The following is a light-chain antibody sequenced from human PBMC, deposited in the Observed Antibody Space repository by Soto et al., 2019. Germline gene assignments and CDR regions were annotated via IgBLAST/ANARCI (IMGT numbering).Light chain of an antibody. J-gene: IGKJ1*01. CDR3: QPRSNWPWT. CDR1: QSVSNF. V-gene: IGKV3-11*01. Sequence: EIVLTQSPATLSLSPGERATLSCRASQSVSNFLAWYQQKPGQAPRLLISDASNRATGIPGRFSGSGSGTDFSLTIRSLEPEDFAVYYCQPRSNWPWTFGQGTQVEIK. CDR2: DAS.